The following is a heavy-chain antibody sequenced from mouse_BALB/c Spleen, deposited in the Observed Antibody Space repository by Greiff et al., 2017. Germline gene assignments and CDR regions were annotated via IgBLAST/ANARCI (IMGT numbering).Heavy chain of an antibody. D-gene: IGHD4-1*01. Sequence: VQLQQSGAELMTPGASVKISCKATGYTFSSYWIEWVKQRPGHGLEWIGEILPGSGRTNYNEKFKGKATFTADTSSNTAYMQLSSLTSEASAVYDCARDWETRLGRYFDVWGAGTTVTVSS. CDR1: GYTFSSYW. CDR2: ILPGSGRT. CDR3: ARDWETRLGRYFDV. J-gene: IGHJ1*01. V-gene: IGHV1-9*01.